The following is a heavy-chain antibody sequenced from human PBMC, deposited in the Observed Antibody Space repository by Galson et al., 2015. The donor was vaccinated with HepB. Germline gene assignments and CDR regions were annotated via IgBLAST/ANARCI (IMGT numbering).Heavy chain of an antibody. D-gene: IGHD3-10*01. Sequence: SVKVSCKASGYTFTSYYMHWVRQAPGQGLEWMGIINPSGGSTSYAQKLQGRVTMTRDTSTSTVYMELSSLRSEDTAVYYCARGPVVRATGDAFDIWGQGTMVTVSS. CDR2: INPSGGST. V-gene: IGHV1-46*04. J-gene: IGHJ3*02. CDR1: GYTFTSYY. CDR3: ARGPVVRATGDAFDI.